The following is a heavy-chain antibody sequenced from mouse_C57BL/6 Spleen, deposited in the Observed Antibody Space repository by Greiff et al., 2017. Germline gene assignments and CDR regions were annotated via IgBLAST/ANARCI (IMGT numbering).Heavy chain of an antibody. V-gene: IGHV1-15*01. D-gene: IGHD2-3*01. J-gene: IGHJ2*01. CDR2: IDPETGGT. Sequence: LVESGAELVRPGASVTLSCKASGYTFTDYEMHWVKQTPVHGLEWIGAIDPETGGTAYNQKFKGKAILTADKSSSTAYMELRSLTSEDSAVYYCTRRVYDGYSFDYWGRGTTLTVSA. CDR3: TRRVYDGYSFDY. CDR1: GYTFTDYE.